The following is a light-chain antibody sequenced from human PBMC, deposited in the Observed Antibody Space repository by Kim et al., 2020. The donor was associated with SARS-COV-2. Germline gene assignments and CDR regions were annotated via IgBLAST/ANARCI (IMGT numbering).Light chain of an antibody. J-gene: IGLJ1*01. CDR1: RLGDRD. V-gene: IGLV3-1*01. CDR3: QAWDSTTAV. CDR2: QDD. Sequence: VAPGQTASITCSGDRLGDRDTCWYQQKPGQSPVLIIFQDDKRPSGIPERFSGSNSGNTATLTISGTQAMDEADYYCQAWDSTTAVFGTGTKVTVL.